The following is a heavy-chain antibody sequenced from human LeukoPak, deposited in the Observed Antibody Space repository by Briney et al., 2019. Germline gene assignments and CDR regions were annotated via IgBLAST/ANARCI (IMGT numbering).Heavy chain of an antibody. Sequence: PSETLSLTCTVSGGSISSSSYCWGWIRQPPGKGLEWIGTICYSGSTFYNPSLKSRVTISVDTSKNQFSLRLSSVTAADTAVYYCARSVYIVVEYYFDCWGQGALATVSS. J-gene: IGHJ4*02. CDR3: ARSVYIVVEYYFDC. CDR2: ICYSGST. CDR1: GGSISSSSYC. V-gene: IGHV4-39*01. D-gene: IGHD2-15*01.